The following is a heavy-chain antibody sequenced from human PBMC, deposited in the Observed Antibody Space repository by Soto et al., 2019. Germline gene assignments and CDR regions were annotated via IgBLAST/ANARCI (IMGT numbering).Heavy chain of an antibody. CDR3: ADIAVSHTRDY. CDR2: VKTKSEGGTT. Sequence: EVQLVESGGGLVKPGESLRLSCAASELTLSNVWMNWVRQAPGKGLEWLGRVKTKSEGGTTDYAAPVKGRFIISRDDSKNMVYLQMGSLRTEDTGVYFCADIAVSHTRDYWGQGTLVIVSS. CDR1: ELTLSNVW. D-gene: IGHD6-19*01. V-gene: IGHV3-15*01. J-gene: IGHJ4*02.